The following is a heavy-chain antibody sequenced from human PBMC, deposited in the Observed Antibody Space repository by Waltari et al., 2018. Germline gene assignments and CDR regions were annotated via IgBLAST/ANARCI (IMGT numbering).Heavy chain of an antibody. CDR3: ANLYDSSGYSPLYFDY. V-gene: IGHV3-23*01. J-gene: IGHJ4*02. D-gene: IGHD3-22*01. Sequence: EVQLLESGGGLVQPGGSLRLSCAASGFTFSSYAMSWVRQAPGKGLEWVSAISGSGGSTYYADSVKGRFTISRDNSKNTLYLQMNSLRAEDTAVYYCANLYDSSGYSPLYFDYWGQGTLVTVSS. CDR1: GFTFSSYA. CDR2: ISGSGGST.